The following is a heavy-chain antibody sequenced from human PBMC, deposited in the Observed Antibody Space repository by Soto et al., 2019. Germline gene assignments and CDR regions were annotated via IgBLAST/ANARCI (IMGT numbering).Heavy chain of an antibody. CDR1: GFTFSSYG. V-gene: IGHV3-30*18. J-gene: IGHJ2*01. Sequence: QVQLVESGGGVVQPGRSLRLSCAASGFTFSSYGMHWVRQAPGKGLEWVAVISYDGSNKYYADSVKGRFTISRDNSKNTLYLQMNSLRAEDTAVYYCAKDLATVTTDWYFDLWGRGTLVTVSS. CDR2: ISYDGSNK. D-gene: IGHD4-17*01. CDR3: AKDLATVTTDWYFDL.